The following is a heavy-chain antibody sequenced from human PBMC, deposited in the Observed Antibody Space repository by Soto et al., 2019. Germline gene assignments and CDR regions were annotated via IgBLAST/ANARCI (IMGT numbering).Heavy chain of an antibody. Sequence: SETLSLTCTVSGGSISSYYWSWIRQPPGKGLEWIGYIYYSGSTNYNPSLKSRVTISVDTSKNQFSLKLSSVTAADTAVYYRARADDYGDADYWGQGTLVTVSS. D-gene: IGHD4-17*01. CDR2: IYYSGST. J-gene: IGHJ4*02. CDR1: GGSISSYY. V-gene: IGHV4-59*01. CDR3: ARADDYGDADY.